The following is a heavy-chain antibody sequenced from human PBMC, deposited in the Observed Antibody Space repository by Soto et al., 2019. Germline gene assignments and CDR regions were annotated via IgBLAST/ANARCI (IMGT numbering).Heavy chain of an antibody. CDR3: ARQQWLVLNAFDI. D-gene: IGHD6-19*01. CDR1: GGSISSYY. CDR2: IYYSGST. V-gene: IGHV4-59*01. J-gene: IGHJ3*02. Sequence: SETLSLTCTFSGGSISSYYWSWIRQPPGKGLEWIGYIYYSGSTNYNPSLKSRVTISVDTSKNQFSLKLSSVTAADTAVYYCARQQWLVLNAFDIWGQGTMVTVSS.